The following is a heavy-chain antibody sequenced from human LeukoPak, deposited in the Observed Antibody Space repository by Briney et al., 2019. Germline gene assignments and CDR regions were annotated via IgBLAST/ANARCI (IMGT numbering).Heavy chain of an antibody. CDR1: GFTFSRYS. V-gene: IGHV3-21*01. D-gene: IGHD1-26*01. J-gene: IGHJ4*02. Sequence: PGGSLRLSCAASGFTFSRYSMNWVRQAPGKGLEWVSSITSSSSYIYYADSVKGRFTISRDNAKNTLYLQMNSLRAEDTAVYYCARGPGSYSNLEFDYWGQGTLVTVSS. CDR2: ITSSSSYI. CDR3: ARGPGSYSNLEFDY.